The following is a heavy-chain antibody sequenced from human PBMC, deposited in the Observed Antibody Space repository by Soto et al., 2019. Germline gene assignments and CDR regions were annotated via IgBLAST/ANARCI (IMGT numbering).Heavy chain of an antibody. CDR1: GFTFSSYW. CDR2: IKQDGSEK. CDR3: ARDYDYIWGSYRYPWFDP. J-gene: IGHJ5*02. V-gene: IGHV3-7*01. D-gene: IGHD3-16*02. Sequence: GGSLRLSCAASGFTFSSYWMSWVRQAPGKGLEWVANIKQDGSEKYYVDSVKGRFTISRDNAKNSRYLQMNSLRAEDTAVYYCARDYDYIWGSYRYPWFDPWGQGTLVTVSS.